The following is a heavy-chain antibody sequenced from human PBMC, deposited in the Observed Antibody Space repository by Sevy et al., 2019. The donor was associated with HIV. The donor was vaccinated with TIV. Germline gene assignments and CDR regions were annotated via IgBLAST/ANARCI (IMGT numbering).Heavy chain of an antibody. V-gene: IGHV3-48*03. D-gene: IGHD6-19*01. CDR1: GFTFSSFD. CDR2: ISVGGGTT. J-gene: IGHJ4*02. CDR3: AGEGSNDYTSGWYADS. Sequence: GGSLRLSCAGSGFTFSSFDMNWVRQAPGKGLEWVSHISVGGGTTYYADSVRGRFTISRDNAKNSLYLQMNSLRPEDTALYYCAGEGSNDYTSGWYADSWGQGTLVTVSS.